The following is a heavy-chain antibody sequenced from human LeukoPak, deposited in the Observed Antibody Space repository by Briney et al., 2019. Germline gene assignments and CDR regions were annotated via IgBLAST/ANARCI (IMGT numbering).Heavy chain of an antibody. Sequence: ASVKVSCKASGDTFTSYNIQWVRQAPGQPLEWMGIINPSDGGTGYAQKFQDRVTMTRDTSTSTAYMDLSSLTSEDTAVYYCARESGHVFDYWGQGTLVTVSS. CDR3: ARESGHVFDY. D-gene: IGHD3-16*01. V-gene: IGHV1-46*01. CDR2: INPSDGGT. CDR1: GDTFTSYN. J-gene: IGHJ4*02.